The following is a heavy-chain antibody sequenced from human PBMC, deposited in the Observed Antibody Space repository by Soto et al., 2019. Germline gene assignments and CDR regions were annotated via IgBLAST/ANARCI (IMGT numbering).Heavy chain of an antibody. CDR1: GFTFSSYG. CDR2: IWYDGSNK. V-gene: IGHV3-33*01. CDR3: ARDQDIVVVPAAIGAYYFDY. D-gene: IGHD2-2*01. J-gene: IGHJ4*02. Sequence: PGGSLRLSCAASGFTFSSYGMHWVRQAPGKGLEWVAVIWYDGSNKYYADSVKGRFTISRDNSKNTLYLQMNSLRAEDTAVYYCARDQDIVVVPAAIGAYYFDYWGQGTLVTVSS.